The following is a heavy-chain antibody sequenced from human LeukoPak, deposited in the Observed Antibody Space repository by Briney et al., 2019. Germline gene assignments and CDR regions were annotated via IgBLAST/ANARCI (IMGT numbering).Heavy chain of an antibody. D-gene: IGHD6-13*01. CDR2: IYYTGNT. CDR3: ARVLAAAGNNWFDP. V-gene: IGHV4-30-4*07. J-gene: IGHJ5*02. CDR1: GGSISSGGYS. Sequence: SETLSLTCAVSGGSISSGGYSWSWIRQPPGKGMEWIAYIYYTGNTYFNPSLKSRVTISVDTSKNQFSLKLSSATAADTAVYYCARVLAAAGNNWFDPWGQGTLVTVSS.